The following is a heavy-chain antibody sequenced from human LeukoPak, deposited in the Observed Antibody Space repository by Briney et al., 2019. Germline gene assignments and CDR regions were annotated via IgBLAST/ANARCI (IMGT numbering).Heavy chain of an antibody. D-gene: IGHD3-22*01. CDR2: IYSDGST. CDR3: ARDRSQGWDNSGYYPDALIM. V-gene: IGHV3-53*01. CDR1: GFTVSSNY. J-gene: IGHJ3*02. Sequence: PGGSLRLSCAASGFTVSSNYMSWVRHAPGKGLEWVSEIYSDGSTYYADSVKGRFTISRDNSKNSLYLQMNSLRAEDTAVYYCARDRSQGWDNSGYYPDALIMWGQGTLVSASS.